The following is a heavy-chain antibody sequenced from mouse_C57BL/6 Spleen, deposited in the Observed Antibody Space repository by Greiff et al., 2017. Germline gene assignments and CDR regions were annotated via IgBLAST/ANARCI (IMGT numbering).Heavy chain of an antibody. Sequence: QVQLKQPGAELVKPGASVKMSCKASGYTFTSYWITWVKQRPGQGLEWIGDIYPGSGSTNYNEKFKSKATLTVDTSSSTAYMQLSSLTSEDSAVYYCARNYYGLYYFDYWGQGTTLTVSS. J-gene: IGHJ2*01. CDR1: GYTFTSYW. V-gene: IGHV1-55*01. CDR3: ARNYYGLYYFDY. CDR2: IYPGSGST. D-gene: IGHD1-1*01.